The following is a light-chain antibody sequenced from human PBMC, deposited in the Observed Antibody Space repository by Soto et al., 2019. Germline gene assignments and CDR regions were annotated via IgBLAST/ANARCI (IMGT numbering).Light chain of an antibody. CDR1: SSDVGSYNL. Sequence: QSVLTQPASVSGSPGQSITISCSGTSSDVGSYNLISWYQHHPGKAPKLMIYAGSKRPSGVSDRFSGSKSGDTASLTISGLQAEDEAEYYCCSYAGGNNVLFGGGTKLTVL. CDR3: CSYAGGNNVL. J-gene: IGLJ2*01. V-gene: IGLV2-23*01. CDR2: AGS.